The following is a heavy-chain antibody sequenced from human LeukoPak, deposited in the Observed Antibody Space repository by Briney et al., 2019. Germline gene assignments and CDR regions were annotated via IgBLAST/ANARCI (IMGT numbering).Heavy chain of an antibody. J-gene: IGHJ6*03. V-gene: IGHV3-30*19. Sequence: GGSLRLSCAASGFTFSSYGMHWVRQAPGKGLEWVAVISYDGSNKYYADSVKGRFTISRDNSKNTLYLQMNSLRAEDTAVYYCARDPTPMSVYYYYYMDVWGKGTTVTVSS. D-gene: IGHD3-3*01. CDR3: ARDPTPMSVYYYYYMDV. CDR2: ISYDGSNK. CDR1: GFTFSSYG.